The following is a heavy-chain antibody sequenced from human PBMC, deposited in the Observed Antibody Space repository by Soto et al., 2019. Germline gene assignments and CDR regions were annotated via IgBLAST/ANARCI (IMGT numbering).Heavy chain of an antibody. V-gene: IGHV3-30*03. CDR1: GFTFRTYG. D-gene: IGHD6-13*01. CDR3: ASTFDSSSPFDD. Sequence: PGGSLRLSCAASGFTFRTYGMHWVRQAPGKGLEWVAVISNDGRNKFYEDSVKGRFTISRDNSKNTLYLQINSLRAEDTAVYYCASTFDSSSPFDDWGQGTLVTVSS. J-gene: IGHJ4*02. CDR2: ISNDGRNK.